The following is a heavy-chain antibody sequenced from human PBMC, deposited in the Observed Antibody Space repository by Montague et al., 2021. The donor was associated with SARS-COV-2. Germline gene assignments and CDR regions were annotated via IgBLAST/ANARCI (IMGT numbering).Heavy chain of an antibody. CDR2: ISHGGST. V-gene: IGHV4-34*01. Sequence: SETLSLTCAVSNGSFSSFYWNWSRQPPGKGLEWIGEISHGGSTYYNSSPKSRVTISVDTSENQFALNLRFVTAADTAVCYCACGDENGSGYMDVWGKGTTVTVSS. D-gene: IGHD1-26*01. CDR1: NGSFSSFY. CDR3: ACGDENGSGYMDV. J-gene: IGHJ6*03.